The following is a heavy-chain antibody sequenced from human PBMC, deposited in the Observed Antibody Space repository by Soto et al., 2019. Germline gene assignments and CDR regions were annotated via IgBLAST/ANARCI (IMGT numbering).Heavy chain of an antibody. D-gene: IGHD6-19*01. Sequence: EVQLVESGGGLVQPGGPLRLSCPASGFTFVDYAMHWVRQPPGKGLEWVSGISWNSGSIGYADSVKGRFTISRDNAKNSLYLQMNSLRAEDTALYYCAKDTSVYSSGWYYFDYWGQGTLVTVSS. CDR3: AKDTSVYSSGWYYFDY. CDR2: ISWNSGSI. CDR1: GFTFVDYA. V-gene: IGHV3-9*01. J-gene: IGHJ4*02.